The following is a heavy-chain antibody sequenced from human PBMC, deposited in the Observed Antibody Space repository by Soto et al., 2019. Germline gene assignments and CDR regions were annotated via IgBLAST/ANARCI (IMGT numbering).Heavy chain of an antibody. D-gene: IGHD3-16*01. J-gene: IGHJ6*02. V-gene: IGHV3-9*01. CDR2: ISWNSGRI. Sequence: EMPLVESGGGLVQPGMSLRLSCAASGFTFDDYAMYWVRQVPGKGLEWVSGISWNSGRIGYADSVKGRFTISRDNAKNSLYLQMSSLRPEDTALYYCTKARLWGGDGYNSYYYNAMDVWGQGTTVTVSS. CDR1: GFTFDDYA. CDR3: TKARLWGGDGYNSYYYNAMDV.